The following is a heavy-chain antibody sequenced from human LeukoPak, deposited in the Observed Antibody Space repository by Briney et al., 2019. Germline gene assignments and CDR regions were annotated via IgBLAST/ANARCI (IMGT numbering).Heavy chain of an antibody. J-gene: IGHJ4*02. CDR2: IYCTGNT. CDR1: GGSINTYSYC. Sequence: SETLSLTCTVSGGSINTYSYCWAWIRQPPGKGLEWIGSIYCTGNTYYNPSLESRVTISVDTSKNQFSLKLSSVTAADTAVYCCARHPRYSSSSGAYFEYWGQGTLFTVSS. D-gene: IGHD6-6*01. CDR3: ARHPRYSSSSGAYFEY. V-gene: IGHV4-39*01.